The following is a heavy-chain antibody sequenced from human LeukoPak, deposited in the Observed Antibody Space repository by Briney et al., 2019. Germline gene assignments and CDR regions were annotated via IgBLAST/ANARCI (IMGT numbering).Heavy chain of an antibody. J-gene: IGHJ4*02. CDR3: ARDAGYDIWYNY. V-gene: IGHV1-2*06. D-gene: IGHD3-9*01. CDR1: GYTFTGYY. Sequence: ASVKVSCKTSGYTFTGYYMHWVRQAPGQGLEWMGRINPNSGGTNYAQKFQGRVTMTRDTSISTAYMELSRLRSDDTAVYYCARDAGYDIWYNYWGQGTLATVSS. CDR2: INPNSGGT.